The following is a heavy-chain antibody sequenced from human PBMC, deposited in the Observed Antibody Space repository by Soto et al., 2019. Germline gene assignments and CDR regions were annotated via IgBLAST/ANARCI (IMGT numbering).Heavy chain of an antibody. D-gene: IGHD6-13*01. CDR1: GYTFTNYG. Sequence: QVQLVQSGPEVKKPGASVKVSCKAAGYTFTNYGITWVRQAPGQGLEWMGWIITYSGNTNYAQKLQDRVSLTADTCTSTAYMELRSLRSDDTAVYYCARIPGYSTTWYYAFDIWGQGTLVTVSS. CDR3: ARIPGYSTTWYYAFDI. J-gene: IGHJ3*02. CDR2: IITYSGNT. V-gene: IGHV1-18*01.